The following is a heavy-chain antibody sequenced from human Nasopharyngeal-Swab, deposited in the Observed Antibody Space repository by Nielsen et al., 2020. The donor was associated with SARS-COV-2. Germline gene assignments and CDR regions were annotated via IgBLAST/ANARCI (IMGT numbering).Heavy chain of an antibody. CDR2: IYPGDSDS. J-gene: IGHJ5*02. CDR3: ARRALGYCDGGNCNWLDP. CDR1: GYTFTSQW. V-gene: IGHV5-51*01. Sequence: KVSCKASGYTFTSQWIGWVRQRPGKGLEWMGVIYPGDSDSRYSPSFQGQVTISADNSISTAYLQWSRLTASDTAIYYCARRALGYCDGGNCNWLDPWGQGTLVTVSS. D-gene: IGHD2-15*01.